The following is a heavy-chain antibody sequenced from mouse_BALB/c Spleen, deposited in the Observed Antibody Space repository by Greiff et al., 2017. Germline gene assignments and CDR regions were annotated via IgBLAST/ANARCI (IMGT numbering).Heavy chain of an antibody. J-gene: IGHJ4*01. CDR2: IYPSDSYT. Sequence: QVQLQQPGAELVRPGASVKLSCKASGYTFTSYWINWVKQRPGQGLEWIGNIYPSDSYTNYNQKFKDKATLTVDKSSSTAYMQLSSPTSEDSAVYYCTREGIYYYGSSYAMDYWGQGTSVTVSS. D-gene: IGHD1-1*01. CDR1: GYTFTSYW. CDR3: TREGIYYYGSSYAMDY. V-gene: IGHV1-69*02.